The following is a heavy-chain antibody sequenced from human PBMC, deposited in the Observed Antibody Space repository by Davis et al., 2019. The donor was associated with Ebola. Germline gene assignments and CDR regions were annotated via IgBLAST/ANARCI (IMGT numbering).Heavy chain of an antibody. D-gene: IGHD6-19*01. Sequence: LSLTCAASGFTFDDYGMSWVRQAPGKGLEWVSGINWNGGSTFYADSVKGRFTISRDNAKNSLSLQMNSLRAEDTALYHCARGVAVGGFYFEYWGQGTLVTVSS. V-gene: IGHV3-20*01. CDR1: GFTFDDYG. J-gene: IGHJ4*02. CDR2: INWNGGST. CDR3: ARGVAVGGFYFEY.